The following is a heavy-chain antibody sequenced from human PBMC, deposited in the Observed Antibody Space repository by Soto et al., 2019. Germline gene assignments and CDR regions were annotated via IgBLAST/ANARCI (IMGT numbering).Heavy chain of an antibody. CDR2: TYYRSKWYN. CDR3: ATWRSGY. V-gene: IGHV6-1*01. CDR1: GDSVSSNSAA. Sequence: SQTLSLTCAISGDSVSSNSAAWNWIRHYPSRGLEWLGRTYYRSKWYNDYAVSIRRRITINPDRTKNKFSQQLHSPTPEATAVYHCATWRSGYWGHRSLVTASS. J-gene: IGHJ4*01.